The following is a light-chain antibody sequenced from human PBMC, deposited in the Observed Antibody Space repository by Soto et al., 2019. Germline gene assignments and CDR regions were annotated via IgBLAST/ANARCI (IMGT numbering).Light chain of an antibody. CDR2: EVT. Sequence: QSALTQPPSASGSPGQSVTISCTGTSSDVGAYNYVSWYQQHAGKAPKLVIYEVTKRPSGVPDRFSGSKSANTASLTVSGLQAEDEADYYCGSFAASNPGVFGGGTKLTVL. CDR1: SSDVGAYNY. CDR3: GSFAASNPGV. V-gene: IGLV2-8*01. J-gene: IGLJ3*02.